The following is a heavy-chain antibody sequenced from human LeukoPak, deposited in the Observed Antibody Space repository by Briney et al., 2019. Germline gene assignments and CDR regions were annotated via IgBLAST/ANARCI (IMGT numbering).Heavy chain of an antibody. J-gene: IGHJ3*02. CDR3: ARSCSSTSCYLSPIGDAFDI. CDR1: GGSFSGYY. V-gene: IGHV4-34*01. CDR2: INHRGST. D-gene: IGHD2-2*01. Sequence: SETLSLTCAVYGGSFSGYYWSWIRQPPGKGLEWIGEINHRGSTNYNPSLKSRVTISVDTSKNQFSLKLSSVTAADTAVYYCARSCSSTSCYLSPIGDAFDIWGQGTMVTVSS.